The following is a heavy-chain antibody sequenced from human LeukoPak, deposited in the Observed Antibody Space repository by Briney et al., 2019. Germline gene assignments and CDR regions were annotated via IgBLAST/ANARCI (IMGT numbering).Heavy chain of an antibody. V-gene: IGHV4-4*07. Sequence: PSETLSLTCTVSGGFISSYYWSWIRQPAGKGLEWIGRIYTSGSTNYNPSLKSRVTMSVDTSKNQFSLKLNSVTAADTAVYYCARGIRLGYGSGRDWFDPWGQGTLVTVSS. CDR3: ARGIRLGYGSGRDWFDP. CDR2: IYTSGST. D-gene: IGHD3-10*01. J-gene: IGHJ5*02. CDR1: GGFISSYY.